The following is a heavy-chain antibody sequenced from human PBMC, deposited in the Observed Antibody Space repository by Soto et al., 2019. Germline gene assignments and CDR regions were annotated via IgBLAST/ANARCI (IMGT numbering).Heavy chain of an antibody. CDR1: GYTFTSYA. CDR2: HNAGNGNT. J-gene: IGHJ4*02. V-gene: IGHV1-3*01. D-gene: IGHD1-26*01. CDR3: ARDDSGFSGSHYIDYFHY. Sequence: GASVKVSCKSSGYTFTSYATHCLRQAPGQRLEWMGFHNAGNGNTKYSPKFQGRVTFTRDTSAGTVYMQLSSMTSEDTAVYYCARDDSGFSGSHYIDYFHYWGQGALVTVS.